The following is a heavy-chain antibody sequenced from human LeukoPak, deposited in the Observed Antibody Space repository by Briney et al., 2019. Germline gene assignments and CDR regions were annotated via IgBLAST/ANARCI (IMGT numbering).Heavy chain of an antibody. Sequence: GESLKISCKGSGYSFTSYWIGWVRQMPGKGLEWMGIIYPGDSDTRYSPSFQGQVTISADKSISTAYLQWSSLKASDTAMYYCARLSYCGGDCYSGESWFDPWGQGTLVTVSS. CDR2: IYPGDSDT. CDR3: ARLSYCGGDCYSGESWFDP. D-gene: IGHD2-21*02. CDR1: GYSFTSYW. V-gene: IGHV5-51*01. J-gene: IGHJ5*02.